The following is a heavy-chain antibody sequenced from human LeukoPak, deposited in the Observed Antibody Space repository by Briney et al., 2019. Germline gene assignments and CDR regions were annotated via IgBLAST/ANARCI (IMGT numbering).Heavy chain of an antibody. V-gene: IGHV4-59*01. Sequence: PSETLSLTCTVSGGSISKYYWSWIRQPPGKGLEWIGYIYYSGSTNYNPSLKSRVTISVDTSKNQFSLKLSSVTAADTAVYYCAREIVAGIVDYWGQGTLVTVSS. CDR1: GGSISKYY. J-gene: IGHJ4*02. CDR3: AREIVAGIVDY. CDR2: IYYSGST. D-gene: IGHD6-19*01.